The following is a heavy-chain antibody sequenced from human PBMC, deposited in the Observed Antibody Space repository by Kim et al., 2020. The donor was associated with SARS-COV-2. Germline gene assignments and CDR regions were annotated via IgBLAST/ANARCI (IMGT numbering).Heavy chain of an antibody. J-gene: IGHJ6*02. Sequence: NPSLKSRVTISVDTSKNPFSLKLSSVTAADTAVYYCARVLGSGRYYGMDVWGQGTTVTVSS. D-gene: IGHD2-15*01. CDR3: ARVLGSGRYYGMDV. V-gene: IGHV4-59*01.